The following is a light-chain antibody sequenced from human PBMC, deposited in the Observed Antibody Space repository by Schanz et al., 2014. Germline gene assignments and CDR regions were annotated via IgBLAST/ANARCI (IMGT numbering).Light chain of an antibody. J-gene: IGLJ3*02. V-gene: IGLV2-8*01. CDR1: TSDVGGYNF. CDR3: SSHTSSNTWV. Sequence: QSALIQPPSASGSPGQSVAISCTGTTSDVGGYNFVSWYQQHPGKAPKLMIYEVTKRPSGVPDRFSGSKSGNTASLTISGLQAEDEADYYCSSHTSSNTWVFGGGTKLTVL. CDR2: EVT.